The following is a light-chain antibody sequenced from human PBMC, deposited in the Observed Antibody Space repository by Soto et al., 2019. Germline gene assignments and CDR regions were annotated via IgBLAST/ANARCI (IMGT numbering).Light chain of an antibody. CDR2: SAS. V-gene: IGKV3-15*01. Sequence: IVLTQSPATLSVSPGERATLSCRASQSVSSDLAWYHQKPGQAPRLLIYSASTRATGIPARFSGSGSGTEITLTINRLQSEDFAVYYCQQYNNWPRTFGQGTKVDI. CDR1: QSVSSD. J-gene: IGKJ1*01. CDR3: QQYNNWPRT.